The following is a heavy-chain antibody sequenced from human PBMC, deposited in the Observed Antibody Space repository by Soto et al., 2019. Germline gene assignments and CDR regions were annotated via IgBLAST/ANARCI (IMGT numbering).Heavy chain of an antibody. J-gene: IGHJ4*02. D-gene: IGHD6-19*01. Sequence: QVQLQESGPGLVKPSETLSLTCTVSGGSISSYYWSWIRQPPGKGLEWIGYIYYSGSTNYNPSLKSRVTISVDTSKNQFSLKLSSVTAADTAVYYCARGSSYRSITAGIAVAERFDYWGQGTLVTVSS. CDR3: ARGSSYRSITAGIAVAERFDY. CDR1: GGSISSYY. V-gene: IGHV4-59*01. CDR2: IYYSGST.